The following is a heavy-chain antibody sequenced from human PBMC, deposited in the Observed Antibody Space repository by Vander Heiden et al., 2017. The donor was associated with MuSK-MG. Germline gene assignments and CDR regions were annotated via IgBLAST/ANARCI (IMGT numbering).Heavy chain of an antibody. V-gene: IGHV1-69*01. CDR3: ARNGVLGYCSSTSCYGPSGFDY. J-gene: IGHJ4*02. CDR1: GGTFSSYA. CDR2: IIPIFGTA. D-gene: IGHD2-2*01. Sequence: QVQLVQSGAEVKKPGSSVKVSCKASGGTFSSYAISWVRQAPGQGLEWMGGIIPIFGTANYAQKFQGRVTITADESTSTAYMELSSLRSEDTAVYYCARNGVLGYCSSTSCYGPSGFDYWGQGTLVTVSS.